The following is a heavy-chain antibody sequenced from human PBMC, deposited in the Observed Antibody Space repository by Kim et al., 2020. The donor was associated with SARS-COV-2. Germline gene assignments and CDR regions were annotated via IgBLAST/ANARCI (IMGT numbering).Heavy chain of an antibody. V-gene: IGHV1-2*02. CDR3: ARDPPGGSTAIDY. D-gene: IGHD4-17*01. J-gene: IGHJ4*02. CDR1: GYIFNDYY. Sequence: ASVKVSCKASGYIFNDYYMHWVRQAPGQGLEWMGWINPKSGATNYAQKFQGRVTMTSDSSISTAYMELNRLRSDDTAVYYCARDPPGGSTAIDYWGRGTL. CDR2: INPKSGAT.